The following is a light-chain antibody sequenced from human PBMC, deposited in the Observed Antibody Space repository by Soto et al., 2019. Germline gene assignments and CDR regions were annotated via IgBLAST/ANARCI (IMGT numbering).Light chain of an antibody. CDR1: SGNISYI. J-gene: IGLJ3*02. V-gene: IGLV4-60*02. CDR3: ETWDSNSRV. Sequence: QSVLTQSSSASASLGSSVKLTCTLSSGNISYIIAWHQQQPGKAPRYLMKLEGSGSYNKGSGVPARFSGSSSGADRYLTISNLQLEDEADYYCETWDSNSRVFGGGTKLTVL. CDR2: LEGSGSY.